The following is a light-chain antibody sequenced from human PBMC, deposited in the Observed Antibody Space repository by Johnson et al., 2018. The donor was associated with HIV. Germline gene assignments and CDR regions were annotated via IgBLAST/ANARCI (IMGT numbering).Light chain of an antibody. V-gene: IGLV1-51*01. CDR3: GTWDSSLTSYV. CDR2: DNN. Sequence: QPVLTQPPSVSAAPGQKVTISCSGSSSNIGNSYVSWYQQLPGTAPKLLIYDNNKRPSGIPGRFSGSKSGPSATLGITGLQTWDEADYYCGTWDSSLTSYVFGAGTKVTVL. CDR1: SSNIGNSY. J-gene: IGLJ1*01.